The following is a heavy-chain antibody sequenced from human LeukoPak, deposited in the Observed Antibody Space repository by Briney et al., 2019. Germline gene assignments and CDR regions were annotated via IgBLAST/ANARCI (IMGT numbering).Heavy chain of an antibody. CDR2: ISGSGGST. J-gene: IGHJ4*02. CDR1: GFTFSSYA. Sequence: GSLRLSCAASGFTFSSYAMSWVRQAPGKGLEWVSAISGSGGSTYYADSVKGRFTISRDNAKNSLYLQMNSLRAEDTAVYYCARYYYGSGMPFDYWGQGTLVTVSS. D-gene: IGHD3-10*01. V-gene: IGHV3-23*01. CDR3: ARYYYGSGMPFDY.